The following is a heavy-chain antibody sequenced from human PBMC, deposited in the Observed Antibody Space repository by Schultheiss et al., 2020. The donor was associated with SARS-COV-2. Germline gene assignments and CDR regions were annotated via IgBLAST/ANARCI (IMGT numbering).Heavy chain of an antibody. V-gene: IGHV3-48*03. CDR3: AKDYGDNWNDGFDY. Sequence: GGSLRLSCAASGFTFSSYEMNWVRQAPGKGLEWVSYISSSGSTIYYADSVKGRFTISRDNSKNTLYLQMNSLRAEDTAVYYCAKDYGDNWNDGFDYWGQGNLVTVSS. CDR2: ISSSGSTI. CDR1: GFTFSSYE. J-gene: IGHJ4*02. D-gene: IGHD1-20*01.